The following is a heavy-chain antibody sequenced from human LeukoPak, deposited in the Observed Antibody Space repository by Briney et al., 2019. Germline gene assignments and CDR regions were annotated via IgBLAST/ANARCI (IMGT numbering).Heavy chain of an antibody. CDR2: TRYDGNSK. CDR1: GFTFSTYA. Sequence: GGSLRLSCAASGFTFSTYAMSWVRQAPGKGLEWVAFTRYDGNSKYYADSVKGRFTISRDNSKNTLYLQMNSLRAEDTAVYYCAKSEGQQKRELLWFGELWDYWGQGILVTVSS. D-gene: IGHD3-10*01. J-gene: IGHJ4*02. CDR3: AKSEGQQKRELLWFGELWDY. V-gene: IGHV3-30*02.